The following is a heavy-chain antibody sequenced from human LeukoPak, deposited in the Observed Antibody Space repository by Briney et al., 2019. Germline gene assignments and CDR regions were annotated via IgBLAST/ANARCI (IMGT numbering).Heavy chain of an antibody. V-gene: IGHV3-23*01. CDR1: GFNFGSYS. Sequence: GGSLRLSCAASGFNFGSYSMTWVRQAPGKGLEWVSVMSADSATTFYADSVKGRFTISRDSAKNTVFLQMSSLRAEDTALYYCARKSASGNYPLDYWGQGTLVTVSS. J-gene: IGHJ4*02. CDR2: MSADSATT. CDR3: ARKSASGNYPLDY. D-gene: IGHD3-10*01.